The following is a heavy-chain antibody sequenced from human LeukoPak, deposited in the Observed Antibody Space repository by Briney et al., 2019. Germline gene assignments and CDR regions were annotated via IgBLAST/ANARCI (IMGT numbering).Heavy chain of an antibody. Sequence: GGSLRLSRTASGFTFGDYAMSWVREAPGKGLEWVGFIRSKAYSGTTEYAASVKGRFTISRDDSKSIAYLQMNSLKTEDSALFYCTRGPPIYCETTSCSQKGAYFDYWGQGTLVTVSS. D-gene: IGHD2-2*01. J-gene: IGHJ4*02. CDR3: TRGPPIYCETTSCSQKGAYFDY. V-gene: IGHV3-49*04. CDR1: GFTFGDYA. CDR2: IRSKAYSGTT.